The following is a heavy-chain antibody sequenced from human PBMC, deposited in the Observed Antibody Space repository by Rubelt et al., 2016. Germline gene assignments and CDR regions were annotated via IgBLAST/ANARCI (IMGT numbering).Heavy chain of an antibody. J-gene: IGHJ4*02. D-gene: IGHD7-27*01. V-gene: IGHV4-31*03. Sequence: QVQLQESGPGLVKPSQTLSLTCTVSGGSISSGGYSWSWIRQHPGKGLEWIGYNYYSGSTYYNPSLKSRVTISVDTAKNQFSLKLSLVAAADTAVYYCARDSGSRSFDYWGQGTLVTVSS. CDR1: GGSISSGGYS. CDR3: ARDSGSRSFDY. CDR2: NYYSGST.